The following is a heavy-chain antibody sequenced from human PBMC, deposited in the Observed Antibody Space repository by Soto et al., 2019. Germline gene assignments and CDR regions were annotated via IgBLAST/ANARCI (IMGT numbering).Heavy chain of an antibody. Sequence: SETLSLTCTVSGGSISSGDYYWSWIRQPPGKGLEWIGYIYYSGSTYYNPSLKSRVTISVDTSKNQFSLKLSSVTAADTAVYYCARDVVVGVAGKQQLPQTYYYYGMDVWGEGTTVTVSS. CDR1: GGSISSGDYY. V-gene: IGHV4-30-4*01. CDR2: IYYSGST. CDR3: ARDVVVGVAGKQQLPQTYYYYGMDV. D-gene: IGHD6-13*01. J-gene: IGHJ6*04.